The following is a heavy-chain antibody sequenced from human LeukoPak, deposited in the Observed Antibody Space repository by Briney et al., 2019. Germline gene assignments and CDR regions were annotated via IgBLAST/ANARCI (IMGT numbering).Heavy chain of an antibody. Sequence: ASVKVSCKASGYTFTGYYMHWVRQAPGQGLEWMGWINPNSGGTNYAQKFQGRVTMTRDTSISTAYMELSRLRSDDTAVYYCARDETYYYDSSGYYLGYWGQGTLVTVSS. CDR3: ARDETYYYDSSGYYLGY. CDR2: INPNSGGT. D-gene: IGHD3-22*01. J-gene: IGHJ4*02. CDR1: GYTFTGYY. V-gene: IGHV1-2*02.